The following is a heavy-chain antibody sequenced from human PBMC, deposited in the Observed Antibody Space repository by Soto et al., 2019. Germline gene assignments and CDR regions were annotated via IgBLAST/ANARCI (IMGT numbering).Heavy chain of an antibody. J-gene: IGHJ6*02. CDR2: IYYSGST. CDR3: AREVRGLGDNYYYGMDV. D-gene: IGHD3-10*01. CDR1: GGSISSGGYY. Sequence: SETLSLTCTVSGGSISSGGYYWSWIRQHPGKGLEWIGYIYYSGSTYYNPSLKSRVTISVDTSRNQFSLKLSSVTAADTAVYYCAREVRGLGDNYYYGMDVWGQGTTVTVSS. V-gene: IGHV4-31*03.